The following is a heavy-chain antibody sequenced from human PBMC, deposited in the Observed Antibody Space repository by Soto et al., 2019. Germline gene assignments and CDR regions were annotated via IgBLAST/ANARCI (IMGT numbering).Heavy chain of an antibody. Sequence: ASVKVSCKASGYTFTYYTVHWVRQAPGQRLEWMGWINAGDGNTKYSPNFQGRVTITKDTSASTVYMELSSLRSEDTAVYFCTRDYYDSSGYYPKFDYWGQGALVTVSS. J-gene: IGHJ4*02. V-gene: IGHV1-3*01. D-gene: IGHD3-22*01. CDR1: GYTFTYYT. CDR3: TRDYYDSSGYYPKFDY. CDR2: INAGDGNT.